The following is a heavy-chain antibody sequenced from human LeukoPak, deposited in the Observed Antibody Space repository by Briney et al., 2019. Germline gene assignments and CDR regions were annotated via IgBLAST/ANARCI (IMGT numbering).Heavy chain of an antibody. V-gene: IGHV1-2*02. CDR2: INPNSGGT. CDR3: ARADRLDGGLYQIGP. J-gene: IGHJ4*02. Sequence: ASVKVSCKTSGYSFIDYYMHWVRQAPGQGLEWMGWINPNSGGTSSAQKFQGRVTMTRDTSITTVYMEVSGLTSDDTAVYYCARADRLDGGLYQIGPWGQGNLVSVSS. D-gene: IGHD2-2*01. CDR1: GYSFIDYY.